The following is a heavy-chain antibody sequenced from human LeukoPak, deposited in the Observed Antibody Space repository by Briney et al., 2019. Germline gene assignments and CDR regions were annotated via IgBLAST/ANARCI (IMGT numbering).Heavy chain of an antibody. Sequence: GGSLRLSCEASQFTFSRFSMSWIRQAPGTGLEWVSTLSGSGTATYYADSVKGRFTTSRDNSKDTLYLQMDNLRADDTAVYYCAKHLGSHSFLFYYMDVWGTGTSVIVSS. J-gene: IGHJ6*03. CDR3: AKHLGSHSFLFYYMDV. D-gene: IGHD2-21*01. CDR2: LSGSGTAT. V-gene: IGHV3-23*01. CDR1: QFTFSRFS.